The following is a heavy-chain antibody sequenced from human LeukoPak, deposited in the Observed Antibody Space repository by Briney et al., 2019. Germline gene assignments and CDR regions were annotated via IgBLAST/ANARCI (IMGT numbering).Heavy chain of an antibody. CDR2: INHSGST. V-gene: IGHV4-34*01. Sequence: SETLSLTCAVYGGSFSGYYWSWIRQPPGKGLEWIGEINHSGSTNYNPSLKSRVTISVDTSKNQFSLKLSSVTAADTAVYHCARVGYSSSWNFDYWGQGTLVTVSS. D-gene: IGHD6-13*01. CDR3: ARVGYSSSWNFDY. J-gene: IGHJ4*02. CDR1: GGSFSGYY.